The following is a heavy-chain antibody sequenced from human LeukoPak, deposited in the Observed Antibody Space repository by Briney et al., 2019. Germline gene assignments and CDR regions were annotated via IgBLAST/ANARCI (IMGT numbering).Heavy chain of an antibody. V-gene: IGHV4-39*01. Sequence: SETLSLTCIVSGGSISSSSYYWGWIRQPPGKGLEWIGSIYYSGSTYYNPSLKSRVTISVDTSKNQFSLKVSSLTAADTAVYYCARRPAVKHAFDIWGQGTMVTVSP. CDR2: IYYSGST. D-gene: IGHD4-17*01. CDR3: ARRPAVKHAFDI. CDR1: GGSISSSSYY. J-gene: IGHJ3*02.